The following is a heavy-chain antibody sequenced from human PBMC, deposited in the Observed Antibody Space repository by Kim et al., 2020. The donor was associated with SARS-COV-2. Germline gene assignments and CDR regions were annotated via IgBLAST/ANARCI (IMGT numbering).Heavy chain of an antibody. CDR1: GFTFSSYA. J-gene: IGHJ4*02. V-gene: IGHV3-30*04. CDR3: ARDGDYYGSGSYSTDY. Sequence: GGSLRLSCAASGFTFSSYAMHWVRQAPGKGLEWVAVISYDGSNKYYADSVKGRFTISRDNSKNTLYLQMNSLRAEDTAVYYCARDGDYYGSGSYSTDYWGQGTLVTVSS. CDR2: ISYDGSNK. D-gene: IGHD3-10*01.